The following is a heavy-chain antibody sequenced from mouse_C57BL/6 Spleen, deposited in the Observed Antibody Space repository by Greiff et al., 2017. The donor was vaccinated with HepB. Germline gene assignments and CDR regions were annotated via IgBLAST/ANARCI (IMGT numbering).Heavy chain of an antibody. CDR2: IYPGSGNS. CDR3: ARGATVVELPFAY. Sequence: QVQLQQSGAELVRPGASVKLSCKASGYTFTDYYINWVKQRPGQGLEWIARIYPGSGNSYYNEKFKGKATLTAEKSSSTAYMQLSSLTSEDSAVYFCARGATVVELPFAYWGQGTLVTVSA. J-gene: IGHJ3*01. V-gene: IGHV1-76*01. CDR1: GYTFTDYY. D-gene: IGHD1-1*01.